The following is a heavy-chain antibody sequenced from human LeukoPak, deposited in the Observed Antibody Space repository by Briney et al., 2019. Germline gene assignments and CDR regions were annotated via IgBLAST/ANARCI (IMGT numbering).Heavy chain of an antibody. D-gene: IGHD2-2*01. CDR2: INHSGST. CDR3: ARVGGCSSTSCYNWFDP. CDR1: GGSFSGYY. J-gene: IGHJ5*02. V-gene: IGHV4-34*01. Sequence: SETLPLTCAVYGGSFSGYYWSWIRQPPGKGLEWIGEINHSGSTNYNPSLKSRVTISVDTSKNQFSLKLSSVTAADTAVYYCARVGGCSSTSCYNWFDPWGQGTLVTVSS.